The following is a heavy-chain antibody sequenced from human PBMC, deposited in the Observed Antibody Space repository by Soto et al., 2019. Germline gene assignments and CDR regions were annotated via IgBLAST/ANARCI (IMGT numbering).Heavy chain of an antibody. V-gene: IGHV2-70*11. CDR2: IDWDDDK. CDR1: GFSLSTSGMC. J-gene: IGHJ6*03. CDR3: ARILSVGITGTQDDYYYYMDV. D-gene: IGHD1-20*01. Sequence: SGPTLVKPTQTLTLTCTFSGFSLSTSGMCVSWIRQPPGKALEWLARIDWDDDKYYSTSLKTRLTISKDTPKNQVVLTMTNMDPVDTATYYCARILSVGITGTQDDYYYYMDVWGKGTTVTVSS.